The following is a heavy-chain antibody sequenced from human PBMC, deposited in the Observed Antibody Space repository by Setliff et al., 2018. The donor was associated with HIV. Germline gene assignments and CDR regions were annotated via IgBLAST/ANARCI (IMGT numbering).Heavy chain of an antibody. D-gene: IGHD3-3*01. V-gene: IGHV4-59*11. J-gene: IGHJ4*02. CDR1: GGPIRSHY. CDR2: VYYRAKTGATT. Sequence: KLPETLSLTCSVSGGPIRSHYWSWIRQAPGKGLQWIGNVYYRAKTGATTDHNPSLRSRISISLDVSKNQLSLRLRSVTAADTAIYYCARDVAPPLAGDVWSGNGLWGQGTQVTVSS. CDR3: ARDVAPPLAGDVWSGNGL.